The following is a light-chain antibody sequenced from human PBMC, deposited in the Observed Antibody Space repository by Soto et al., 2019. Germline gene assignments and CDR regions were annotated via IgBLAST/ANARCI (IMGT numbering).Light chain of an antibody. J-gene: IGLJ2*01. V-gene: IGLV1-40*01. CDR1: SSNIGAGYD. CDR2: GNN. Sequence: QAVVTQPPSVSGAPGQRVTISCTGSSSNIGAGYDVHWYQQLPGTAPKLLIYGNNNRPSGVPHRFSGSKSGTSASLAITGLQAEDEADYYCQSYDSSLSGVVFGGGTKLTVL. CDR3: QSYDSSLSGVV.